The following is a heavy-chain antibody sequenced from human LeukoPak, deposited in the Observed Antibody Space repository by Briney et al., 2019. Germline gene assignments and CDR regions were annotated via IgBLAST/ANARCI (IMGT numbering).Heavy chain of an antibody. CDR3: ARPMPAVTTLAFDI. CDR2: INAGNGNT. CDR1: GYTFTSYA. J-gene: IGHJ3*02. D-gene: IGHD4-17*01. Sequence: GASVKVSCKASGYTFTSYAMYWVRQAPGQRLEWMGWINAGNGNTKYSQKFQGRVTITRDTSASTVYMELSSLRSEDTAVYYCARPMPAVTTLAFDIWGQGTMVTVSS. V-gene: IGHV1-3*01.